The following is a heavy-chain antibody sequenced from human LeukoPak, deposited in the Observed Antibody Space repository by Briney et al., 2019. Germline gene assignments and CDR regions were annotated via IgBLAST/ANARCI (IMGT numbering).Heavy chain of an antibody. V-gene: IGHV3-30*04. D-gene: IGHD3-9*01. CDR3: ARNRDLRYSGYYYYGMDV. J-gene: IGHJ6*02. Sequence: GGPLRLSCAASGLTFSSYAMHWVRQAPGKGLEWVAVISYDGSNKYYADSVKGRFTISRDNSKNTLYLQMNSLRAEDTAVYYCARNRDLRYSGYYYYGMDVWGQGTTVTVSS. CDR1: GLTFSSYA. CDR2: ISYDGSNK.